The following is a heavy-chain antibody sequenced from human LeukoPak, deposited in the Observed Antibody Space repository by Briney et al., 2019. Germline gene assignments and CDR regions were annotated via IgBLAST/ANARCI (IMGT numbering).Heavy chain of an antibody. Sequence: GGSLRPSCAASGFTFSSYSMNWVRQVPGRGREWVSSITSSSYIYYADSVKRRFTISRDNAKNSLYLQMNSLRAEDTAVYYCARDLALYGDYWGQGTLVTVSS. J-gene: IGHJ4*02. V-gene: IGHV3-21*01. CDR2: ITSSSYI. CDR1: GFTFSSYS. D-gene: IGHD4-17*01. CDR3: ARDLALYGDY.